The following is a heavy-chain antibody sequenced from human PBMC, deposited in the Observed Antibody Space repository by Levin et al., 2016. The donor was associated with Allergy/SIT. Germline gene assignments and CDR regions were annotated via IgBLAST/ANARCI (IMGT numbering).Heavy chain of an antibody. J-gene: IGHJ3*02. V-gene: IGHV4-38-2*01. CDR3: ARSGYSSSWYSVGAFDI. Sequence: SETLSLTCAVSGYSISSGYYWGWIRQPPGKGLEWIGSIYHSGSTYYNPSLKSRVTISVDTSKNQFSLKLSSVTAADTAVYYCARSGYSSSWYSVGAFDIWGQGTMVTVSS. D-gene: IGHD6-13*01. CDR1: GYSISSGYY. CDR2: IYHSGST.